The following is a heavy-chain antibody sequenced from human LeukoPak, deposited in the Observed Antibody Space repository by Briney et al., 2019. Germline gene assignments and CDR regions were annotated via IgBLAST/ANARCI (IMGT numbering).Heavy chain of an antibody. CDR3: ARGGTVVTPGAFDI. CDR2: INPNSGGT. D-gene: IGHD4-23*01. V-gene: IGHV1-2*02. J-gene: IGHJ3*02. CDR1: GGTFSSYA. Sequence: ASVKVSCKASGGTFSSYAISWVRQAPGQGLEWMGWINPNSGGTNYAQKFQGRVTMTRDTSISTAYMELSRLRSDDTAVYYCARGGTVVTPGAFDIWGQGTMVTVSS.